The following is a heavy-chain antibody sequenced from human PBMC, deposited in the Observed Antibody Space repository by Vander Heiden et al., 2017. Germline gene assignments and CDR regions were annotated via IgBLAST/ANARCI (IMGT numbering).Heavy chain of an antibody. J-gene: IGHJ6*02. V-gene: IGHV3-48*01. CDR3: ARDNAVFGEVEVSGMDV. CDR2: ITSSSSTI. Sequence: EVQLVESGGGLVQPGGSLRLSCAASGFTFSKYSMNWVRQTPGNGLEWVSYITSSSSTIYYTDSVKGRCTISRDNAKNSLYLQMNSLRAEDTAVYYCARDNAVFGEVEVSGMDVWGQGTTVTVSS. CDR1: GFTFSKYS. D-gene: IGHD3-3*01.